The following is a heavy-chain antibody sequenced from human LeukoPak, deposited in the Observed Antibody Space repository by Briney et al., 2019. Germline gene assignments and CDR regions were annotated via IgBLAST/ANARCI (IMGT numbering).Heavy chain of an antibody. Sequence: SETLSLTCSVSGDSITSSSYYWAWVRQPPEKGLEWIGSVYYTGGTNYSPSLKSRVTMSVDTSKNQFSLMLTSVTAADTAVYYCARAQNSGYAWAAFDIWGQGTMVTVSS. CDR2: VYYTGGT. CDR1: GDSITSSSYY. CDR3: ARAQNSGYAWAAFDI. J-gene: IGHJ3*02. D-gene: IGHD5-12*01. V-gene: IGHV4-39*01.